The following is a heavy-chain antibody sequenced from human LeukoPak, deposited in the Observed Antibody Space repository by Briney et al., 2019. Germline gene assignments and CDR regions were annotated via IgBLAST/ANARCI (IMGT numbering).Heavy chain of an antibody. V-gene: IGHV3-23*01. J-gene: IGHJ4*02. CDR3: AKDPAALLWFGELSPVDY. CDR1: GFTFSTYA. Sequence: GGSLRLSCAPSGFTFSTYAMGWVRQAPGKGLEWVSAISGSGGRTDYADSVKGRFTISRDNSKNTLYLQMNSLRAEDTAVYYCAKDPAALLWFGELSPVDYWGQGTLVTVSS. D-gene: IGHD3-10*01. CDR2: ISGSGGRT.